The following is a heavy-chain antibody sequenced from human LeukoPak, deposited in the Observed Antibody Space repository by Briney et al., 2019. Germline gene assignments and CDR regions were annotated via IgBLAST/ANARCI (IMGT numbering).Heavy chain of an antibody. J-gene: IGHJ4*02. V-gene: IGHV3-48*04. CDR2: ISSISITK. CDR3: VRDPPDY. Sequence: GGSLRLSCTASGFTFGTYAMNWVRQAPGKGLEWVSYISSISITKHYAGSVKDRFTISRDNANDSLYLQMNSLRAEDTAIYYCVRDPPDYWGQGTLVTVSS. CDR1: GFTFGTYA.